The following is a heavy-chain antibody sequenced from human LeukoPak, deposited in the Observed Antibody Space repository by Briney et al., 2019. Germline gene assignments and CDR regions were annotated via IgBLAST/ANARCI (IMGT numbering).Heavy chain of an antibody. Sequence: GGSLRLSCAASGFTFSSYAMSRVRQAPGKGLEWASAISGSGGSTYYADSVKGRFTISRDNSKNTLYLQMNSLRAEDTAVYYCAKDPTVVVTVVDYWGQGTLVTVSS. CDR3: AKDPTVVVTVVDY. CDR2: ISGSGGST. CDR1: GFTFSSYA. J-gene: IGHJ4*02. V-gene: IGHV3-23*01. D-gene: IGHD2-21*02.